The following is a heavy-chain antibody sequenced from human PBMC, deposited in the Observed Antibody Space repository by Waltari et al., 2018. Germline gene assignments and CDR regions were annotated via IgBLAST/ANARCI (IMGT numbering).Heavy chain of an antibody. J-gene: IGHJ4*02. Sequence: EVHLVESGGGRVQTGGSLILSWSASRFPFRHSWMNWVRQAPGKGLEWVANIRPDGQEQKYVDSVKGRFTVSRDNAKNALYLQMNSLRPEDTAIYYCASVNGETQYRALHWGQGTLVTVSS. CDR1: RFPFRHSW. V-gene: IGHV3-7*01. D-gene: IGHD4-17*01. CDR2: IRPDGQEQ. CDR3: ASVNGETQYRALH.